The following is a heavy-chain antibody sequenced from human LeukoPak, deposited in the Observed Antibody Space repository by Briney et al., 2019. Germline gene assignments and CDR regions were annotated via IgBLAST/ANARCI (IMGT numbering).Heavy chain of an antibody. V-gene: IGHV3-53*01. CDR1: GFTFSSNY. D-gene: IGHD5-18*01. CDR3: ASSIDSHGYETGLDY. Sequence: PGGSLRLSCAASGFTFSSNYMSWVRQAPGKGLEWVSVIYSGGSTYYADSVKGRFTISRDNSKNTLYLQMNSLRAEDTAVYYCASSIDSHGYETGLDYWGQGTLVTVSS. CDR2: IYSGGST. J-gene: IGHJ4*02.